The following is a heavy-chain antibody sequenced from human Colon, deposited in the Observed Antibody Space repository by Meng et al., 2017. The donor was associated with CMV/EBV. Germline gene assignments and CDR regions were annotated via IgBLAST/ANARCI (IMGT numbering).Heavy chain of an antibody. Sequence: ASVKVSCKASGYTFSGCYLHWVRQAPGQGLEWMGWINPNNGGTIYAQKFQGRVTMTRDTSISTASMELSGLRFDDTAVYYCARGGYCSSTSCYRSFNYWGQGTLVTVSS. V-gene: IGHV1-2*02. CDR3: ARGGYCSSTSCYRSFNY. D-gene: IGHD2-2*03. CDR1: GYTFSGCY. CDR2: INPNNGGT. J-gene: IGHJ4*02.